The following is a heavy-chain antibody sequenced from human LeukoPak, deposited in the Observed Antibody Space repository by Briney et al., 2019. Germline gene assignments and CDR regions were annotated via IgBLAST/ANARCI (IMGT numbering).Heavy chain of an antibody. D-gene: IGHD5-18*01. CDR1: GFTFSHYC. CDR3: ATHRGYSYGTAEDFDY. V-gene: IGHV3-7*01. Sequence: GGSLRLSCAASGFTFSHYCMSWVRQPPGKGLEWVANIKQDGSEKYYVDSVKGRFTISRDNAKNSLYLQMNSLRAEDTALYYCATHRGYSYGTAEDFDYWGQGTLVTVSS. CDR2: IKQDGSEK. J-gene: IGHJ4*02.